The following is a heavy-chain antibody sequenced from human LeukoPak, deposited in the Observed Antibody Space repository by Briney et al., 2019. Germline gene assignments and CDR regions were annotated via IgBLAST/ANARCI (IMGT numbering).Heavy chain of an antibody. J-gene: IGHJ4*02. V-gene: IGHV1-24*01. CDR2: FDPEDGET. CDR3: ATNLLGLWFGDMSHPP. D-gene: IGHD3-10*01. Sequence: SVTVSCKVSGYTLTELSMHWVRQAPGKGLEWMGGFDPEDGETIYAQKFQGRVTMTEDTSTDTAYMELSSLRSEDTAVYYCATNLLGLWFGDMSHPPWGQGTLVTVSS. CDR1: GYTLTELS.